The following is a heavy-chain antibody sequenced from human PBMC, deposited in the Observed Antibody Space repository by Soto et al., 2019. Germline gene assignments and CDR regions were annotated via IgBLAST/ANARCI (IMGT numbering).Heavy chain of an antibody. V-gene: IGHV4-30-2*01. CDR3: ARVGNLRWSDP. Sequence: PSETLSLTCAVSGDSMIRGGSSWTWIRQPPGKGLELIGYIYNSGSTFYNPSLRSRVTISIDTSKNQLSLNLTSVTAAYTAGYYCARVGNLRWSDPWGQGALVTVSS. CDR1: GDSMIRGGSS. CDR2: IYNSGST. J-gene: IGHJ5*02.